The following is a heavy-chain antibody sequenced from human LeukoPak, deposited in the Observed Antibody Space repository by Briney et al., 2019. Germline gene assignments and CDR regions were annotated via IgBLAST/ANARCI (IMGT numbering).Heavy chain of an antibody. CDR1: GGSISSYY. V-gene: IGHV4-59*08. J-gene: IGHJ4*02. CDR2: IYYSGST. Sequence: SETLSLTCTVSGGSISSYYWSWIRQPPGKGLEWIGYIYYSGSTNYNPSLKSRVTISVDTSKNQFSLKLSSVTAADTAVYYCARTPQVGQLWDPIYFDYWGQGTLVTVSS. CDR3: ARTPQVGQLWDPIYFDY. D-gene: IGHD5-18*01.